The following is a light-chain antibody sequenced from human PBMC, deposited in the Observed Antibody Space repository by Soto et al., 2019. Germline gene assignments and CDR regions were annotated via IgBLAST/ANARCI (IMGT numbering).Light chain of an antibody. CDR1: HTISTN. CDR2: GAS. V-gene: IGKV3-15*01. CDR3: HQCDSSPWT. J-gene: IGKJ1*01. Sequence: EIVMTQSPATLSLSPGGRASLPCRASHTISTNLAWYQQKPGQAPRLLIYGASTRATGIPARFSGSGSETEFTLTISRLEPEDFAVFYCHQCDSSPWTFGQGTKVDIK.